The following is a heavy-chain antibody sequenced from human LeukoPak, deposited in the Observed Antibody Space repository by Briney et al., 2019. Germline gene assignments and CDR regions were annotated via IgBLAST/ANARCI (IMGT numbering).Heavy chain of an antibody. CDR1: GFTFSSYG. Sequence: GGSLRLSCAASGFTFSSYGMHWVRQAPGTGLEWVAFIHFDGSTKYSGDSVKGRFTISRDNSKNTLYLQMNSLRAEDTAVYYCAKDQCTRTSCDGYPGYWGQGSLVTVSS. D-gene: IGHD2-2*01. J-gene: IGHJ4*02. V-gene: IGHV3-30*02. CDR3: AKDQCTRTSCDGYPGY. CDR2: IHFDGSTK.